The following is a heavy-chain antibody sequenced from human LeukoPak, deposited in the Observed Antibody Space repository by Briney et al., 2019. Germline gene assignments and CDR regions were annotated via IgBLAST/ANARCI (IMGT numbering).Heavy chain of an antibody. V-gene: IGHV1-18*01. D-gene: IGHD5-24*01. J-gene: IGHJ4*02. CDR2: ISAYNGNT. Sequence: ASVKVSCKASGYTFNSYGITWVRQAPGQGLEWMGWISAYNGNTIYAQRLQGRVTMTTDTTTSTAYMELRSLTSDDTAIYYCARAQRWLPLYYWGQGTLVTVSS. CDR3: ARAQRWLPLYY. CDR1: GYTFNSYG.